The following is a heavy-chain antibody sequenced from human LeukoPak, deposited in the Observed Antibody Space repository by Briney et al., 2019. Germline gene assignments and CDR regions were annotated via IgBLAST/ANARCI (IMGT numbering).Heavy chain of an antibody. CDR1: GFTVSGNY. V-gene: IGHV3-53*01. CDR2: IYGGGGGT. D-gene: IGHD3-10*01. CDR3: AREYYYGSGNYGGFDY. J-gene: IGHJ4*02. Sequence: GGSLRLSCAASGFTVSGNYMSWVRQAPGKGLEWVSVIYGGGGGTSYADSVKGRFTISRDNSKNTLYLQMNSLRADDTAVYYCAREYYYGSGNYGGFDYWGQGTLVTVSS.